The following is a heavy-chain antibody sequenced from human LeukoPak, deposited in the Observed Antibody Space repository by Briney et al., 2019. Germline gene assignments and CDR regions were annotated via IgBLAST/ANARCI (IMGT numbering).Heavy chain of an antibody. Sequence: SETLSLTCAVSGYSISSGYYWGWIRQPPGKGLEWIGSIYHSESTYYNPSLKSRVTISVDTSKNQFSLKLRSVTAADTAVYYCARHRTSSNYFDYWGQGTLVTVSS. CDR2: IYHSEST. V-gene: IGHV4-38-2*01. D-gene: IGHD1-1*01. CDR3: ARHRTSSNYFDY. J-gene: IGHJ4*02. CDR1: GYSISSGYY.